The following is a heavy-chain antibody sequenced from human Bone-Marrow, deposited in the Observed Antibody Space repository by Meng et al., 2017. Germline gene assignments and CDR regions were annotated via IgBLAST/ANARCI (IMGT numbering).Heavy chain of an antibody. V-gene: IGHV7-4-1*02. CDR3: ARGFTSDRGYSYGSPN. J-gene: IGHJ4*02. D-gene: IGHD5-18*01. CDR1: GYTFTSYA. CDR2: INTNPGNP. Sequence: QVQLLQSGSELKEPGASVKVSCKASGYTFTSYAINWVRQAPGQGLEWMGWINTNPGNPTYAQGFTGRFVFSLDTSVSTAYLQISSLKAEDTAVYYCARGFTSDRGYSYGSPNWGQGTLVTVSS.